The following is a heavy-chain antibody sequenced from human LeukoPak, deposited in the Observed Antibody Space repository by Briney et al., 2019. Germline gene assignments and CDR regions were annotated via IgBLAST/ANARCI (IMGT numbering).Heavy chain of an antibody. CDR3: ARSPGYSYGMDV. J-gene: IGHJ6*02. D-gene: IGHD2-15*01. CDR1: GFTFSDHA. CDR2: INGNGGGS. V-gene: IGHV3-23*01. Sequence: PGGSLRLSCAASGFTFSDHAMSWVRQAPAKGLEWVSSINGNGGGSYYIDSVKGRFTVSRDNSKNTLYLQMNSLRAEDTAVYYCARSPGYSYGMDVWGQGTTVTVSS.